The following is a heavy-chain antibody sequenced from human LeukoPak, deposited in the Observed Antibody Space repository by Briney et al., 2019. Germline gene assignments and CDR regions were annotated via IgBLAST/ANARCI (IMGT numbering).Heavy chain of an antibody. CDR3: ARVFGHDFWSGYYKSDYYYYMDV. J-gene: IGHJ6*03. CDR1: GGSISSYY. CDR2: IYYSGST. D-gene: IGHD3-3*01. V-gene: IGHV4-59*01. Sequence: PSETLSLTCTFSGGSISSYYWSWIRQPPGKGLEWIGYIYYSGSTNYNPSLKSRVTISVDTSKNQFSLKLSSVTAADTAVYYCARVFGHDFWSGYYKSDYYYYMDVWGKGTTVTVSS.